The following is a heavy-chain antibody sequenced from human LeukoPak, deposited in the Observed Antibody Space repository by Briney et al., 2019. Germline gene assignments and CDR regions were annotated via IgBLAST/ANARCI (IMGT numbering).Heavy chain of an antibody. D-gene: IGHD1-20*01. V-gene: IGHV3-21*01. CDR3: ARAHNWKYGTFDY. J-gene: IGHJ4*02. CDR1: GFTFSSYS. Sequence: GGSLRLSCAASGFTFSSYSMNWVRQAPGKVLEWVSCISSSSYIYNADSVKGRFTISRDNAKNSLYLQMNSLRVEDTAVYYCARAHNWKYGTFDYWGQGTLVTVSS. CDR2: ISSSSYI.